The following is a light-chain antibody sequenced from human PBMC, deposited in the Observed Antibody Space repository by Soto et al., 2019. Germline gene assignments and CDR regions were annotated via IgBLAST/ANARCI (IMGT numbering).Light chain of an antibody. CDR3: QTWGTGIHVV. CDR1: SGHSSYA. J-gene: IGLJ2*01. V-gene: IGLV4-69*01. Sequence: QSVLTQSPSASASLGASVKLTCTLSSGHSSYAVAWHQQQPEKGPRFLMSLNSDGSHTKGDGIPDRFSGSSSGAERYLTLSRLQSGDSAGCYCQTWGTGIHVVFGGGTKLTVL. CDR2: LNSDGSH.